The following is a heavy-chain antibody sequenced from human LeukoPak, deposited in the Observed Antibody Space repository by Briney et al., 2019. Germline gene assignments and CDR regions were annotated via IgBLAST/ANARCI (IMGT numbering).Heavy chain of an antibody. CDR1: GGSISSGGYY. CDR3: AIVREQQLAFDY. J-gene: IGHJ4*02. Sequence: SETLSLTCTVSGGSISSGGYYWSWIRQHPGKGLEWIGYIYYSGSTYYNPSLKSRVTISVDTSKNQFSLKLSSVTATDTAVYYCAIVREQQLAFDYWGQGTLVTVSS. CDR2: IYYSGST. V-gene: IGHV4-31*03. D-gene: IGHD6-13*01.